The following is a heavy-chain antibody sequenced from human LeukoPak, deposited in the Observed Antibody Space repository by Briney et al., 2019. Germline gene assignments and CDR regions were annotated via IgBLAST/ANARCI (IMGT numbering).Heavy chain of an antibody. V-gene: IGHV4-61*02. CDR2: VYTSGST. CDR3: ARGSRYYYYYYMDV. Sequence: SETLSLTCTVSGGSISSGSYYWSWIRQPAGKGLEWIGRVYTSGSTNYNPSLKSRVTISVDTSKNPFSLKLSSVTAADTAVYYCARGSRYYYYYYMDVWGKGTTVTVSS. CDR1: GGSISSGSYY. J-gene: IGHJ6*03.